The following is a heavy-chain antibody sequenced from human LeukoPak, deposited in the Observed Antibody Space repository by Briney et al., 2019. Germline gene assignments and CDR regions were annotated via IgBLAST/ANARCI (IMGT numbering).Heavy chain of an antibody. D-gene: IGHD6-13*01. CDR1: GFSFSSSA. CDR2: ISGSGGDT. J-gene: IGHJ4*02. V-gene: IGHV3-23*01. Sequence: GGSLRLSCAASGFSFSSSAMSWVRQAAGEGLEWVGAISGSGGDTNYADSVRGRFAVSRDNSENTVSLHMHSLREEDTAIYYCAKGGISTAPRGFYWAQGARVTVSS. CDR3: AKGGISTAPRGFY.